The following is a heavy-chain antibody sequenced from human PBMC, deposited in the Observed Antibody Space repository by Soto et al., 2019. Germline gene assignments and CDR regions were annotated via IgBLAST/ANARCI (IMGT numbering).Heavy chain of an antibody. D-gene: IGHD2-21*02. V-gene: IGHV4-39*01. CDR1: GGSISSSSYY. Sequence: SETLSLTCTVSGGSISSSSYYWGWIRQPPGKGLEWIGSIYYSGSTYYNPSLKSRVTISVDTSKNQFSLKLSSVTAADTAVYYCARQHFLVTRTVDYWGQGTLVTVSS. CDR2: IYYSGST. J-gene: IGHJ4*02. CDR3: ARQHFLVTRTVDY.